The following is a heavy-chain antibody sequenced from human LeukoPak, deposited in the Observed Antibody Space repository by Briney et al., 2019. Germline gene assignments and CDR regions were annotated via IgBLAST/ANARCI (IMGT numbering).Heavy chain of an antibody. J-gene: IGHJ6*03. Sequence: SETLSLTCAVYGGSFGGYYWSWIRQPPGKGLEWIGEINHSGSTNYNPSLKSRVTISVDTSKNQFSLKLSSVTAADTAVYYCARGRSYYYMDVWGKGTTVTVSS. CDR1: GGSFGGYY. CDR2: INHSGST. V-gene: IGHV4-34*01. CDR3: ARGRSYYYMDV.